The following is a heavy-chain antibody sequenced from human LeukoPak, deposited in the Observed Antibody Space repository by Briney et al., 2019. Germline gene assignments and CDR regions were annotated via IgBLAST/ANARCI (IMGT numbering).Heavy chain of an antibody. J-gene: IGHJ5*02. D-gene: IGHD6-13*01. Sequence: GGSLRLSCAASGFTFSSYGMHWVRQAPGKGLEWVAFIRYDGSNKYYADSVKGRFTISRDNSKNTLYLQMNSLRAEDTAVYYCANHPGRIAAAGIDPWFDPWGQGTLVTVSS. CDR3: ANHPGRIAAAGIDPWFDP. CDR2: IRYDGSNK. V-gene: IGHV3-30*02. CDR1: GFTFSSYG.